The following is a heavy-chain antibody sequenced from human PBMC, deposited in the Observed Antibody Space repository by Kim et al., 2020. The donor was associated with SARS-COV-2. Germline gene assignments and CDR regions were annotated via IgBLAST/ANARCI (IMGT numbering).Heavy chain of an antibody. CDR1: GGSFSGYY. CDR3: ARGRGSSSWYLAISRYYGMDV. Sequence: SETLSLTCAVYGGSFSGYYWSWIRQPPGKGLEWIGEINHSGSTNYNPSLKSRVTISVDTSKNQFSLKLSSVTAADTAVYYCARGRGSSSWYLAISRYYGMDVWGQGTTVTVSS. V-gene: IGHV4-34*01. CDR2: INHSGST. J-gene: IGHJ6*02. D-gene: IGHD6-13*01.